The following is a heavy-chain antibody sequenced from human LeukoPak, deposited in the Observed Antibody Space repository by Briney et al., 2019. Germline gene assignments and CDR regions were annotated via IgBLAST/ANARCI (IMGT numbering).Heavy chain of an antibody. CDR3: AKGGTYYYYGMDV. D-gene: IGHD3-16*01. V-gene: IGHV4-59*01. CDR2: IFYTENT. J-gene: IGHJ6*04. CDR1: GGSISNYY. Sequence: SETLSLTCTVSGGSISNYYWSWIRQPPGKGLEWIGYIFYTENTNYNPSLNSRVTISVDTSKNQFSLRLSSVTAADTAVYYCAKGGTYYYYGMDVWGKGTTVTVSS.